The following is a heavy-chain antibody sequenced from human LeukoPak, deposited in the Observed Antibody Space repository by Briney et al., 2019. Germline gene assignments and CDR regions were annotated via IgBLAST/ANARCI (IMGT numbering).Heavy chain of an antibody. CDR1: GFTFSSYA. CDR3: VRGGIPPDY. V-gene: IGHV3-48*03. CDR2: ISSSGSTI. J-gene: IGHJ4*02. Sequence: LTGGSLRLSCAASGFTFSSYAMNWVRQAPGKGLEWVSYISSSGSTIYYADSVKGRFTISRDNAKNSLYLQMNSLRAEDTAVYYCVRGGIPPDYWGQGTLVTVSS. D-gene: IGHD2-2*02.